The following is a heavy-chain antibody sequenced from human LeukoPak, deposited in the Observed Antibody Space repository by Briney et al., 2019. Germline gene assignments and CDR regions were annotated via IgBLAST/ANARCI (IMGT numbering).Heavy chain of an antibody. D-gene: IGHD4-17*01. CDR1: GYSFTNYW. CDR2: IYPSDSDT. Sequence: GESLKISCKGSGYSFTNYWIGWVRQMPGKGLEWMGIIYPSDSDTTYSPSFQGQVTFSADKSISTAYLQWRSLRASDTAMYYCASGYYGDCATDYWGQGTLVTVSS. J-gene: IGHJ4*02. CDR3: ASGYYGDCATDY. V-gene: IGHV5-51*01.